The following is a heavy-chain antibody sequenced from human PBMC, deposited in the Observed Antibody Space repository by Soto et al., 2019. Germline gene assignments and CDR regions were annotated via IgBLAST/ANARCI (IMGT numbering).Heavy chain of an antibody. J-gene: IGHJ1*01. CDR1: GFTFSSYA. V-gene: IGHV3-23*01. D-gene: IGHD6-13*01. CDR2: ISGSGGST. Sequence: GGSLRLSCAASGFTFSSYAVSWVRQAPGKGLEWVSAISGSGGSTYYADSVKGWFTISRDNSKNTLYLQMNSLRAEDTAVYYCAKDTSSSWYGYFQHWGQGTLVTVSS. CDR3: AKDTSSSWYGYFQH.